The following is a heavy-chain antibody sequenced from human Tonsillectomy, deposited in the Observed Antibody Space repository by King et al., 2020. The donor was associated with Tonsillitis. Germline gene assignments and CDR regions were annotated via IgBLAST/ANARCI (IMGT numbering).Heavy chain of an antibody. CDR1: GFTVSSNY. V-gene: IGHV3-66*01. J-gene: IGHJ6*02. CDR2: IYSVGST. Sequence: VQLVESGGGLVQPGGSLRLSCAASGFTVSSNYMTWVRQAPGKGLEWVSVIYSVGSTYYADSVKGRFTIYRDNSKNTLYLQMNSLRAEDTAVYYCARDETSYYYCHGIDVWGQGTTVTVSS. CDR3: ARDETSYYYCHGIDV.